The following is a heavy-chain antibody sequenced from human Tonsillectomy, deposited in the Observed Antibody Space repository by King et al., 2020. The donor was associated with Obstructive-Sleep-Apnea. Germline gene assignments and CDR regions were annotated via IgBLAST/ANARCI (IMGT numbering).Heavy chain of an antibody. CDR1: GYSFTSYW. J-gene: IGHJ1*01. CDR3: ARTYSSSWLGAGFFQH. D-gene: IGHD6-13*01. V-gene: IGHV5-51*01. CDR2: IYPGDSDT. Sequence: VQLVQSGAEVKKPGESLKISCKGSGYSFTSYWIGWVRQMPGKGLEWMGIIYPGDSDTRYSPSFQGQVTISADKSISTAYLQWSSLKASDTAMYYCARTYSSSWLGAGFFQHWGQGTLVTVSS.